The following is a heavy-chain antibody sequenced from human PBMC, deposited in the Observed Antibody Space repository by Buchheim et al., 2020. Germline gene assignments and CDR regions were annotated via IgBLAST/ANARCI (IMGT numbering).Heavy chain of an antibody. J-gene: IGHJ4*02. V-gene: IGHV3-30*18. Sequence: QVQLVESGGGVVQPGRSLRLSCAASGFTFSSYGMHWVRQAPGKGLEWVAVISYDGSNKYYADSVKGRFTISRDNSKNTLYLQMNNLRAEDTAVYYCAKDRDTVVTSLLDYWGQGTL. D-gene: IGHD4-23*01. CDR1: GFTFSSYG. CDR2: ISYDGSNK. CDR3: AKDRDTVVTSLLDY.